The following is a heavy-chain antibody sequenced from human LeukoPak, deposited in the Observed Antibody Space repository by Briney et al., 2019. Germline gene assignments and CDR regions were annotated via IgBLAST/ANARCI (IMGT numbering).Heavy chain of an antibody. Sequence: PGGALRLPCVGSGITLSSSWLNWFRQAPGKGLEWVADIKPDGSEQYYVDSVKGRFTISRDNAQNSLYLQLNSLRADDTAVYYCARDISRSFDYWGQGTLVTVSS. CDR3: ARDISRSFDY. CDR2: IKPDGSEQ. J-gene: IGHJ4*02. CDR1: GITLSSSW. V-gene: IGHV3-7*01.